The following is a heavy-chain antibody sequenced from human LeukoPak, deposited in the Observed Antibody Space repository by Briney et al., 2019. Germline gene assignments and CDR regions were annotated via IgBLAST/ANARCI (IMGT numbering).Heavy chain of an antibody. Sequence: GGSLRLSCAASGFTFSSYSMNWVRQAPGKGLEGVSYISSTTSNIYYADSVKGRFTISRDNAKNSLYLQMNSLRAEDTAVYYCARGARYNWNDAFDIWGQGTMVTVSS. CDR2: ISSTTSNI. V-gene: IGHV3-48*04. D-gene: IGHD1-1*01. J-gene: IGHJ3*02. CDR3: ARGARYNWNDAFDI. CDR1: GFTFSSYS.